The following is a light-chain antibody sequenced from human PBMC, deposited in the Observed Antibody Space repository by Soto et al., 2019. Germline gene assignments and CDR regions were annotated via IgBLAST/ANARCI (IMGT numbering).Light chain of an antibody. J-gene: IGKJ1*01. CDR3: QQPYNRTPART. Sequence: ETAMTQSPGTLSVSRGERAALSCSASQSVRSNLAWYQQKPGQSPRLLIYGASTRATGVAARFSGSGSGTAFTLTISSLQSEDFAVDYCQQPYNRTPARTFGQGTKVDIK. V-gene: IGKV3-15*01. CDR2: GAS. CDR1: QSVRSN.